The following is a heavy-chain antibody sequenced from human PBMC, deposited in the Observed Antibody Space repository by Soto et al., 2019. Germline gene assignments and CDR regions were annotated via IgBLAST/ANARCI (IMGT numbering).Heavy chain of an antibody. Sequence: XSVKVSCKASGYTFTSYGISWVRQAPGQGLEWMGWISAYNGNTNYAQKLQGRVTMTTDTSTSTAYMELRSLRSDDTAVYYCARDFYPREFTPSDYWGQGTLVTVSS. V-gene: IGHV1-18*01. CDR1: GYTFTSYG. J-gene: IGHJ4*02. CDR2: ISAYNGNT. CDR3: ARDFYPREFTPSDY.